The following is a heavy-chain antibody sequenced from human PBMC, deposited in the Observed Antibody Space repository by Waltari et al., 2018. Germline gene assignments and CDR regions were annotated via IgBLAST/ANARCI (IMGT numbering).Heavy chain of an antibody. CDR2: VDPEDGET. CDR1: WTTVTDYY. CDR3: ATGREQLAHFDH. V-gene: IGHV1-69-2*01. J-gene: IGHJ4*02. Sequence: DVQLAQSGAEVKKPGATVTISCKISWTTVTDYYIHWVQQAPGKGLKWVGLVDPEDGETVYAGNFQGRVTITADTLTDTAFMEVDTLRSEDTAVYYCATGREQLAHFDHWGQGTLVTVSS. D-gene: IGHD6-6*01.